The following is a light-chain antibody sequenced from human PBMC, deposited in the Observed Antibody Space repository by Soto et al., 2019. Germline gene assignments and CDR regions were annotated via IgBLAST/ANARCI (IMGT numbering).Light chain of an antibody. CDR2: GAS. Sequence: PGERATLSCRASQSVSSRSLAWYQRKPGQAPRLLISGASSRAADIPDRFSGSGSGTDFTLTISRLEPEDFAVYYCQQYTSSLITFGQGTRLEI. J-gene: IGKJ5*01. CDR1: QSVSSRS. V-gene: IGKV3-20*01. CDR3: QQYTSSLIT.